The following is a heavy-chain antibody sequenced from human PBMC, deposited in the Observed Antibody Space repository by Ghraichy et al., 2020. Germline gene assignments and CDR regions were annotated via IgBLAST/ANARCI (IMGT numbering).Heavy chain of an antibody. Sequence: SENLSLTCTVSGGSISSYYWSWIRQPPGKGLEWIGYIYYSGSTNYNPSLKSRVTISVDTSKNQFSLKLSSVTAADTAVYYCARYCDYDILTGYQYYFDYWGQGTLVTVSS. J-gene: IGHJ4*02. D-gene: IGHD3-9*01. V-gene: IGHV4-59*01. CDR3: ARYCDYDILTGYQYYFDY. CDR1: GGSISSYY. CDR2: IYYSGST.